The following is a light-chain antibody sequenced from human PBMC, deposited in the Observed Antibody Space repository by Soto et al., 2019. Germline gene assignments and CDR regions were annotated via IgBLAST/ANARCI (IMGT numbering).Light chain of an antibody. V-gene: IGKV1-5*01. CDR1: QSVSEW. CDR3: QQYSSYSNT. J-gene: IGKJ2*01. Sequence: DIQMTQSPATLSASVGDSVTITCRASQSVSEWLAWYQQKPGKAPKLLIYDASSLENGVPSRFSGSGSGTEFTLTITSLQPEDFATYYCQQYSSYSNTFGRGTKLECK. CDR2: DAS.